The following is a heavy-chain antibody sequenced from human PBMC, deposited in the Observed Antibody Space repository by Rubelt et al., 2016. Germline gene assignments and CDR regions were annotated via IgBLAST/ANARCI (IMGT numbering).Heavy chain of an antibody. CDR2: ISAYNGNT. CDR1: GGTFSSYA. V-gene: IGHV1-18*01. CDR3: ARLYSGYDS. Sequence: QVQLVQSGAEVKKPGSSVKVSCKASGGTFSSYAISWVRQAPGQGLEWMGWISAYNGNTNYAQKLQGRVTMTTDTATSTAYRELRSLRSDDTAVDYCARLYSGYDSWGQGTLVTVSS. J-gene: IGHJ5*02. D-gene: IGHD5-12*01.